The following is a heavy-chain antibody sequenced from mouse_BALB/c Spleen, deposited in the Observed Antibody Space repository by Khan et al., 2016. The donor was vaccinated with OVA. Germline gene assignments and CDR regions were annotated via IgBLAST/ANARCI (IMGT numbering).Heavy chain of an antibody. CDR2: ISYSGST. V-gene: IGHV3-2*02. CDR3: ARSIMAN. Sequence: EVQLQESGPGLVKPSQSLSLTCTVTGYSITSDYAWNWIRQFPGNKLEWMGYISYSGSTSYNPSLKSRISITRATSQNQFFLQLNSVTTEDTATYYSARSIMANWGQGTTLTVSS. CDR1: GYSITSDYA. J-gene: IGHJ2*01.